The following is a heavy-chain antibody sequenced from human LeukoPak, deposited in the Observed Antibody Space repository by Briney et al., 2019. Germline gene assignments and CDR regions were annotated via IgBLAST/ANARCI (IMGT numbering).Heavy chain of an antibody. J-gene: IGHJ4*02. D-gene: IGHD3-10*01. Sequence: SETLSLTCTVSGGSISSYYWSWIRQPPGKGLEWIGYIYYSGSTNYNPSLKSRVTISVDTSKNQFSLKLSSVTAADTVVYYCARDLGNYYFDYWGQGTLVTVSS. CDR3: ARDLGNYYFDY. CDR1: GGSISSYY. CDR2: IYYSGST. V-gene: IGHV4-59*01.